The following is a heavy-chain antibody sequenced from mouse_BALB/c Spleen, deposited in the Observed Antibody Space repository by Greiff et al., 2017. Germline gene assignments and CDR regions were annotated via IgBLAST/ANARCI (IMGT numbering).Heavy chain of an antibody. V-gene: IGHV1-87*01. CDR1: GYSFTSYW. J-gene: IGHJ1*01. CDR2: IYPGDGDT. CDR3: ARRGAIYGYFDV. Sequence: QVQLQQPGAELVRPGASVKLSCKASGYSFTSYWMQWVKQRPGQGLEWIGAIYPGDGDTRYTQKFKGKATLTADKSSSTAYMQLSSLASEDSAVYYCARRGAIYGYFDVWGAGTTVTVSS.